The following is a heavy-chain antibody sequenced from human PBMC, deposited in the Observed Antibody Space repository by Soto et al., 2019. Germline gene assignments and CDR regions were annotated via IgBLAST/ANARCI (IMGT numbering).Heavy chain of an antibody. D-gene: IGHD2-2*02. V-gene: IGHV4-34*01. CDR3: ARSRGIVVVPAAILEMDV. Sequence: SETLSLTCAVYGGSFSGYYWSWIRQPPGKGLEWIGEINHSASTNYNPSLKSRVTISVDRSKNQFSLQLSSVTAADTAVYYCARSRGIVVVPAAILEMDVWGQGTTVTVSS. CDR2: INHSAST. CDR1: GGSFSGYY. J-gene: IGHJ6*02.